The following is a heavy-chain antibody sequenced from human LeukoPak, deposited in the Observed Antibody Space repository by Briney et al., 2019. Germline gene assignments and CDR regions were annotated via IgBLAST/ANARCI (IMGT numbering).Heavy chain of an antibody. J-gene: IGHJ2*01. V-gene: IGHV3-20*04. D-gene: IGHD2-15*01. CDR3: ARPTTYSYWYFDL. Sequence: EGSLRLSCAASGFTFDDYGMSWVRQAPGKGLEWVSGINWNGGSTGYADSVKGRFTISRDNAKNSLYLQMNSLRAEDTALYYCARPTTYSYWYFDLWGRGTLVTVSS. CDR1: GFTFDDYG. CDR2: INWNGGST.